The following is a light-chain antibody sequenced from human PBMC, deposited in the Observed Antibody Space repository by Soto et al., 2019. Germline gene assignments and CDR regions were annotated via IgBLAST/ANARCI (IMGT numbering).Light chain of an antibody. Sequence: DIQMTQSPSSLSASVGDRVTITCQASQDISNYLNWYQQKPGKAPKRLIYDASNLETGVPSRFSGSGSGTDFTVTISSLQPEDIATYYCQQYDNLLRGTFGGGTKVEIK. CDR2: DAS. CDR3: QQYDNLLRGT. V-gene: IGKV1-33*01. J-gene: IGKJ4*01. CDR1: QDISNY.